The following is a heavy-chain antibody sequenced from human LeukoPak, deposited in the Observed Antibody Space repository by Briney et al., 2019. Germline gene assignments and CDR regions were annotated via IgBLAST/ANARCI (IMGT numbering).Heavy chain of an antibody. Sequence: KPSETLSLTCTVSGGSISSYYWSWIRQPPGKGLEWIGYIYYSGSTNCNPSLKSRVTISVDTSKNQFSVKLSSVTAADTAVYYCARAGGERIDYDSSGYVFWGQGTLVTVSS. CDR1: GGSISSYY. CDR3: ARAGGERIDYDSSGYVF. V-gene: IGHV4-59*01. J-gene: IGHJ4*02. D-gene: IGHD3-22*01. CDR2: IYYSGST.